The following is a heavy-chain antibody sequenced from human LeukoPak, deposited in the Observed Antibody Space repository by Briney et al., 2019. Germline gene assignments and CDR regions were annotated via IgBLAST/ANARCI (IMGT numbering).Heavy chain of an antibody. CDR1: GFTFSSYW. CDR3: ARDGGSTGYSSSYGYYFDY. V-gene: IGHV3-7*01. Sequence: PGGSLRLSCAASGFTFSSYWMSWVHQAPGKGLEWVANIKQDGSEKYYVDSVKGRFTISRDNAKNSLYLQMNSLRAEDTAVYYCARDGGSTGYSSSYGYYFDYWGQGTLVTVSS. D-gene: IGHD6-6*01. CDR2: IKQDGSEK. J-gene: IGHJ4*02.